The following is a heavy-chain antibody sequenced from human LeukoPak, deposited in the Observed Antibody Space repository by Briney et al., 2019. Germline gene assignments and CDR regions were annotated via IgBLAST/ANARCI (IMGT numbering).Heavy chain of an antibody. CDR3: ARDREMATSWGDAFDI. CDR2: ISSSSSYI. D-gene: IGHD5-24*01. J-gene: IGHJ3*02. CDR1: GFTFSSYS. V-gene: IGHV3-21*01. Sequence: TGGSLRLSCAASGFTFSSYSMNWVRQAPGKGLEWVSSISSSSSYIYYADSVKGRFTISRDNAKNSLYLQMNSLRAEDTAVYYCARDREMATSWGDAFDIWGQGTMVTVSS.